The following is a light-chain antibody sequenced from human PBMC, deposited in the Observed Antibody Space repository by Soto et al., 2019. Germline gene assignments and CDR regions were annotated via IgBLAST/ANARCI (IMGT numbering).Light chain of an antibody. Sequence: EIVLTQSPATLSLSPGERATLSCRASQRITTYLAWYQQKPGQAPRLLIYDASNRATGIPARFSGSGSGTDCTLTISSLEPEDFAFYYCQQRSGWPLTFGGGTKVEIK. V-gene: IGKV3-11*01. CDR1: QRITTY. CDR2: DAS. CDR3: QQRSGWPLT. J-gene: IGKJ4*01.